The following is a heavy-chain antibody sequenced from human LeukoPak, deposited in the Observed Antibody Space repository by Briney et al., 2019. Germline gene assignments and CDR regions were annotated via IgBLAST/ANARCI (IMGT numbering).Heavy chain of an antibody. V-gene: IGHV3-30*04. J-gene: IGHJ4*02. Sequence: GRSLRLSCAASGFTFSSYAMHWVRQAPGKGLEWVAVISDDGSNKYYADSVKGRFTISRDNSKNTLYLQMNSLRAEDTAVYYCARLPTPQQLVRGYWDYFDYWGQGTLVTVSS. CDR3: ARLPTPQQLVRGYWDYFDY. CDR2: ISDDGSNK. D-gene: IGHD6-13*01. CDR1: GFTFSSYA.